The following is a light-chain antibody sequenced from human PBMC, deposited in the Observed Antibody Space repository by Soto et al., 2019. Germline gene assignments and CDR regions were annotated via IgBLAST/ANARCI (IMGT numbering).Light chain of an antibody. CDR2: DVS. CDR1: SSDVGAYNY. Sequence: QSVLTQPPSASGSPGKSVTISCTGTSSDVGAYNYVSWYQQHPGKAPKLMIYDVSKRPSGVPYRFSGSKSGNAASLTVSGLQGEDEADYYCSSYAGSSWVFGGGTQLTVL. CDR3: SSYAGSSWV. V-gene: IGLV2-8*01. J-gene: IGLJ3*02.